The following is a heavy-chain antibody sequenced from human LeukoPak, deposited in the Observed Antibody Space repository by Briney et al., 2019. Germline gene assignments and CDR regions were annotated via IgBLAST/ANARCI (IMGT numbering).Heavy chain of an antibody. D-gene: IGHD3-3*01. CDR2: IYSGGST. J-gene: IGHJ4*02. Sequence: GGSLRLSCAASGFTVSSNYMSWVRQAPGKGLEWVSVIYSGGSTYYADSVKGRFTISRDNSKNSLYLQMNSLRAEDTAVYYCALLHYDFWSGYLGYWGQGTLVTVSS. CDR3: ALLHYDFWSGYLGY. V-gene: IGHV3-66*01. CDR1: GFTVSSNY.